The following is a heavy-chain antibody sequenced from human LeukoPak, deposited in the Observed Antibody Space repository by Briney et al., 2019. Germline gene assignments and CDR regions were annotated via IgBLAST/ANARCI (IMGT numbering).Heavy chain of an antibody. CDR3: ARRIPHYGEGYFDY. J-gene: IGHJ4*02. Sequence: SETLSLTCTVSGGSVSSSSYYWGWIRQPPGKGLEWIGSIYYSGSTYYNPSLKSRVTISVDTSKNQFSLKLSSVTAADTAVYYCARRIPHYGEGYFDYWGQGTLVTVSS. V-gene: IGHV4-39*01. CDR1: GGSVSSSSYY. CDR2: IYYSGST. D-gene: IGHD4-17*01.